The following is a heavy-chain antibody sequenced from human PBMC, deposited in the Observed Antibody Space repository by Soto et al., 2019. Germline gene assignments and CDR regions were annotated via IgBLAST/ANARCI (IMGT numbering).Heavy chain of an antibody. CDR2: IYYSGST. V-gene: IGHV4-39*01. CDR3: ARRVVEWLLDYYYYYGMDV. J-gene: IGHJ6*02. D-gene: IGHD3-3*01. Sequence: QLQLQESGPGLVKPSETLSLTCTVSGGSISSSSYYWGWSRQPPGKGLEWIGSIYYSGSTYYNPSLKSRVTISVDTSKNQFSLKLSSVTAADTAVYYCARRVVEWLLDYYYYYGMDVWGQGTTVTVSS. CDR1: GGSISSSSYY.